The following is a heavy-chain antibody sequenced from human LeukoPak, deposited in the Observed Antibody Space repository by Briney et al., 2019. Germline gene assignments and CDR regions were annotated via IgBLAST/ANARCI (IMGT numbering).Heavy chain of an antibody. D-gene: IGHD3-3*01. CDR1: GGSFSGYY. CDR3: ARGTDFWSGYSPRDNYYYMDV. Sequence: SETLSLTCAVYGGSFSGYYWSWIRQPPGKGLEWIGEINHSGSTNYNPSLKSRVTISVDTSKNQFSLKLSSVTAADTAVYYCARGTDFWSGYSPRDNYYYMDVWGTGTTVTVSS. J-gene: IGHJ6*03. CDR2: INHSGST. V-gene: IGHV4-34*01.